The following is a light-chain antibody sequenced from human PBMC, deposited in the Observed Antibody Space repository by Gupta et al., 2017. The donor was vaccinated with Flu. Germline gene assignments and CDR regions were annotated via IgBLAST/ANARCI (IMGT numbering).Light chain of an antibody. CDR3: AAWDDSLNGQV. J-gene: IGLJ3*02. CDR1: ISNIGRNT. Sequence: QSVLTQPPSASGTPGQRVTISCSGSISNIGRNTVSWYQQLPGTAPKLLIYSNSHRPSGVPGRFSGSKSGTSASLAITGLQSEDEADYYCAAWDDSLNGQVFGGGTKLTVL. V-gene: IGLV1-44*01. CDR2: SNS.